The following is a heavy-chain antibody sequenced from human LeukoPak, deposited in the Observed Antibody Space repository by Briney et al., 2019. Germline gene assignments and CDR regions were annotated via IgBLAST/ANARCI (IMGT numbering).Heavy chain of an antibody. Sequence: SETLSLTCTVSGYSISSGYYWGWIRQPPGKGLEWIGSIYQSGSTYYNPSLKSRVTISVDTSKNQFSLKLSSVTAADTAVYYCARDSNYGSGSYYQFYYYYMDVWGKGTTVTVSS. V-gene: IGHV4-38-2*02. J-gene: IGHJ6*03. CDR3: ARDSNYGSGSYYQFYYYYMDV. CDR2: IYQSGST. CDR1: GYSISSGYY. D-gene: IGHD3-10*01.